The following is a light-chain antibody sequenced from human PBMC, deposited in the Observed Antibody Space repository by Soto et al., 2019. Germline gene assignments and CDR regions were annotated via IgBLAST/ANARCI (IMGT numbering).Light chain of an antibody. CDR2: YGS. CDR1: NIETKS. V-gene: IGLV3-21*04. Sequence: VLTQPPSVSVAPGKTATVTCGGNNIETKSVHWYQQKSGQAPVLVIRYGSDRPSGIPERFSGSNSANTATLTISRVEAGDEADYYCQVWDSDSDHVIFGGGTKLTVL. J-gene: IGLJ2*01. CDR3: QVWDSDSDHVI.